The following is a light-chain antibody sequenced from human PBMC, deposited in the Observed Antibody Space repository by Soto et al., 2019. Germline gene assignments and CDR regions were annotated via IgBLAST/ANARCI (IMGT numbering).Light chain of an antibody. CDR3: QQYNSYSIT. J-gene: IGKJ5*01. CDR1: ENINAY. Sequence: DIQMTQSPSSLSGSVGDRVTITCRASENINAYLNWYQQKPGKAPKLLIYKASSLESGVPSRFSGSGSGTEFTLTISSLQPDDFATYYCQQYNSYSITFGQGTRLEIK. CDR2: KAS. V-gene: IGKV1-5*03.